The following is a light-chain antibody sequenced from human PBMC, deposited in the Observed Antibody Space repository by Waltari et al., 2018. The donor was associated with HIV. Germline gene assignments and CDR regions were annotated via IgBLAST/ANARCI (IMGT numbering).Light chain of an antibody. V-gene: IGLV2-11*01. J-gene: IGLJ1*01. CDR3: CSYAGSYTYV. Sequence: QSALTQSRSVSGSPGQSVTISCTGTSSDVGAYPYVSWYQQHPGKAPKLMIYDVTKRPSGVPDRFSGSRSGNTASLTSSGLQAEDEADYFCCSYAGSYTYVFGTGTKVTVL. CDR2: DVT. CDR1: SSDVGAYPY.